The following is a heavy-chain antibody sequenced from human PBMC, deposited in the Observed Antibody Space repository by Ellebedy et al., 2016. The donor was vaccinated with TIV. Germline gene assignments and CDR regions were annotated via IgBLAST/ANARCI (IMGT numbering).Heavy chain of an antibody. D-gene: IGHD6-13*01. CDR2: IYSGGST. CDR3: HRIPYSSSWELKYYFDY. V-gene: IGHV3-53*01. CDR1: GFTVSSNY. J-gene: IGHJ4*02. Sequence: PGGSLRLSCAASGFTVSSNYMSWVRQAPGKGLEWVSVIYSGGSTYYADSVKGRFTISRDNSKNTLYLQMNSLRAEDTAVYYCHRIPYSSSWELKYYFDYWGQGTLVTVSS.